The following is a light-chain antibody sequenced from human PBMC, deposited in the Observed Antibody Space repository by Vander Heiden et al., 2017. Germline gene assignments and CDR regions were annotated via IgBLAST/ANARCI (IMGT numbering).Light chain of an antibody. CDR3: QQYGSSPWT. CDR2: GAS. CDR1: QSVSSSY. V-gene: IGKV3-20*01. J-gene: IGKJ1*01. Sequence: IVLTPPPGTLSLAPGERATLSCRASQSVSSSYLAWYQQKPGQAPRLLIYGASSRATGIPDRFSGSGSGTDFTLTISRLEPEDFAVYYCQQYGSSPWTFGQGTKVEIK.